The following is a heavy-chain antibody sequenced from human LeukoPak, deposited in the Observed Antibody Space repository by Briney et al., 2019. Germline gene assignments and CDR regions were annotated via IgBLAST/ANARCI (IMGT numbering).Heavy chain of an antibody. CDR1: GGSISSGSYY. V-gene: IGHV4-61*02. Sequence: PSETLSLTCTVSGGSISSGSYYWSWIRQPAGKGLEWIGRIYTSGSTNYNPSLKSRVTISVDTSKNQFSLKLSSVTAADTAVYYCARSGLTYYYDSSGYYYLGYWSQGTLVTVSS. CDR2: IYTSGST. CDR3: ARSGLTYYYDSSGYYYLGY. D-gene: IGHD3-22*01. J-gene: IGHJ4*02.